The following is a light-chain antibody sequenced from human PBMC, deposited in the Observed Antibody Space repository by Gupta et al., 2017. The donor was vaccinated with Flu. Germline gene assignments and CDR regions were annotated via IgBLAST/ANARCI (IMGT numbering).Light chain of an antibody. V-gene: IGKV3-15*01. Sequence: TQSPATLSVSPGEGATLSCRASQKVGVDLAWYQQKPGQPPRPLIYDASFRATGVPARFTASGSGTDFTLTISSLQSEDFAVYFCQQFNKWPFTFGQGTRLDI. CDR2: DAS. CDR3: QQFNKWPFT. J-gene: IGKJ5*01. CDR1: QKVGVD.